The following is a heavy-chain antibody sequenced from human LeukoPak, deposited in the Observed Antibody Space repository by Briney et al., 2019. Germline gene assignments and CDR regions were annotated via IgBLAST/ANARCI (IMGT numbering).Heavy chain of an antibody. CDR3: ARSGYSYADAFDI. V-gene: IGHV5-51*01. Sequence: GESLKISCKGSGYSFTSYWIGWVRQMPGKGLEWMGIIYPGVSDTRYSPSFQGQVTISADKSISTAYLQWSSLKASDTAMYYCARSGYSYADAFDIWGQGTMVTVSS. D-gene: IGHD5-18*01. CDR1: GYSFTSYW. J-gene: IGHJ3*02. CDR2: IYPGVSDT.